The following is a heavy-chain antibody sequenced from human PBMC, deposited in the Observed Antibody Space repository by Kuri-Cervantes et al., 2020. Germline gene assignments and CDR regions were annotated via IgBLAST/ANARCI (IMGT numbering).Heavy chain of an antibody. Sequence: SETLSLTCTVSGVSVSSDSYYWSWIRQPPGKGLEWIEYIDYSGSTNYNPSLKSRVTISVDTSKNQFSLKLSSVTAADTAVYYCARALSFYDILTGYYRPYYFDYWGQGTLVTVSS. CDR3: ARALSFYDILTGYYRPYYFDY. D-gene: IGHD3-9*01. CDR2: IDYSGST. CDR1: GVSVSSDSYY. V-gene: IGHV4-61*01. J-gene: IGHJ4*02.